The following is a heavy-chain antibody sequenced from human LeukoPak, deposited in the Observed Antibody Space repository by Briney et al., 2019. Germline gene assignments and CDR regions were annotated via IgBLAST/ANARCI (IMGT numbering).Heavy chain of an antibody. CDR3: ARDLGRGYYDSSGYRDY. CDR1: GFTFSSYA. D-gene: IGHD3-22*01. Sequence: GGSLRLPCAASGFTFSSYAMSWVRQAPGKGLEWVSAISGSGGSTYYADSVKGRFTISRDNSKNTLYLQMNSLRAEDTAVYYCARDLGRGYYDSSGYRDYWGQGTLVTVSS. J-gene: IGHJ4*02. CDR2: ISGSGGST. V-gene: IGHV3-23*01.